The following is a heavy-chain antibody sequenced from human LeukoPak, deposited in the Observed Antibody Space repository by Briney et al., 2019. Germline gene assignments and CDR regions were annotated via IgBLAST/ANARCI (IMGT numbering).Heavy chain of an antibody. V-gene: IGHV4-4*07. Sequence: TSETLSLTCTVSGGSISSYYWSWIRQPAGKGLEWIGRIYTSGTTHYNPSLKSRVTMSVDTSKNQFSLKLSSVTAADTAVYYCARLSTVTASFDYWGQGTLVTVSS. D-gene: IGHD4-17*01. CDR2: IYTSGTT. CDR1: GGSISSYY. J-gene: IGHJ4*02. CDR3: ARLSTVTASFDY.